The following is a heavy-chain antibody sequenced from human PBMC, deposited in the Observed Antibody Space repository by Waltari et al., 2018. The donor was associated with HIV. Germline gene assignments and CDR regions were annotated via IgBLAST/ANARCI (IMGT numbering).Heavy chain of an antibody. J-gene: IGHJ3*02. V-gene: IGHV5-51*01. D-gene: IGHD3-3*01. CDR3: ARLKGYDFWSENDAFDI. CDR1: GYSFTSYW. Sequence: EVQLVQSGAEVKKPGESLKISCKGSGYSFTSYWIGWVRQMPGKGLEWMGVIHPGASDPGYSPSFQVQVTISADESISTAYLQWSSLKASDTAMYYCARLKGYDFWSENDAFDIWGQGTMVTVSS. CDR2: IHPGASDP.